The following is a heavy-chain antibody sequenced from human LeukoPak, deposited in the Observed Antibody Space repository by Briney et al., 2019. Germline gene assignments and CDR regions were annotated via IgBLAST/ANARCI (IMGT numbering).Heavy chain of an antibody. CDR3: ARDPPGIAVAGTRARFY. V-gene: IGHV3-21*01. Sequence: PGGSLRLSCAASGFTFSNYAMSWVRQAPGKGLEWVSSISSSSSYIYYADSVKGRFTISRDNAKNSLYLQMNSLRAEDTAVYYCARDPPGIAVAGTRARFYWGQGTLVTVSS. D-gene: IGHD6-19*01. J-gene: IGHJ4*02. CDR2: ISSSSSYI. CDR1: GFTFSNYA.